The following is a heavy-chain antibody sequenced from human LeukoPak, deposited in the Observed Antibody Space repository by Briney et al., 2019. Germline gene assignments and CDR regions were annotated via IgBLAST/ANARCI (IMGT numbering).Heavy chain of an antibody. CDR1: GGSFNDYY. J-gene: IGHJ4*02. CDR2: MYHSGST. D-gene: IGHD3-16*02. V-gene: IGHV4-38-2*01. Sequence: SETLSLTCAVYGGSFNDYYWGWIRQPPGKGLEWIGTMYHSGSTYYNPSLKSRVTISVDTSKNQFSLKLSSVTAADTAVYYCARYDVWGSYRAFDYWGQGTLVTVSS. CDR3: ARYDVWGSYRAFDY.